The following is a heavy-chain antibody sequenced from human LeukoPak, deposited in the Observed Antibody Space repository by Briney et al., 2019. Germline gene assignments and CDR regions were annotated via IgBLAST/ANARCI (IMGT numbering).Heavy chain of an antibody. V-gene: IGHV3-43*02. CDR2: ISGDGGST. J-gene: IGHJ4*02. CDR3: ANLLSIVGAKAFDY. CDR1: GFTFDDYA. Sequence: GGSLRLSCAASGFTFDDYAMHWVRQAPGKGLEWVSLISGDGGSTYYADSVKGRFTIPRDNSKNSLYLQMNSLRTEDTALYYCANLLSIVGAKAFDYWGQGTPVTVSS. D-gene: IGHD1-26*01.